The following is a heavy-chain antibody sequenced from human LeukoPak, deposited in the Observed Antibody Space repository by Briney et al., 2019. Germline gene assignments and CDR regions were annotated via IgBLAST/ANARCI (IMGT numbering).Heavy chain of an antibody. V-gene: IGHV4-39*01. CDR3: ARAGSYGYTFDY. CDR2: IYYSGST. Sequence: SETLSLTCTVSGGSISTTSYYWGWIRQPPGKGLEWIGSIYYSGSTYYNPSLKSRVTISVDTSKNQFSLKLNSVTAADTAVYFCARAGSYGYTFDYWGQGTLVTVSS. D-gene: IGHD3-16*01. J-gene: IGHJ4*02. CDR1: GGSISTTSYY.